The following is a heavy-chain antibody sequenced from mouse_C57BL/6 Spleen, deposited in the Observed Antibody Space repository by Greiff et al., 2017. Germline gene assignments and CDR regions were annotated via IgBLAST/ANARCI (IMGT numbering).Heavy chain of an antibody. D-gene: IGHD3-2*02. CDR2: ISSGGSYT. J-gene: IGHJ2*01. V-gene: IGHV5-6*01. CDR3: ARQGAQAYFDY. Sequence: EVMLVESGGDLVKPGGSLKLSCAASGFTFSSYGMSWVRQTPDKRLEWVATISSGGSYTYYPDSVKGRFTISRDNAKNTLYLQMSSLKSEDTAMYYCARQGAQAYFDYWGQGTTLPVSS. CDR1: GFTFSSYG.